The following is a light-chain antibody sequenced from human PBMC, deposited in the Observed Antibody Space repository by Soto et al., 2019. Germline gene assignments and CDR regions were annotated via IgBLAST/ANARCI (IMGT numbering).Light chain of an antibody. CDR2: DVS. CDR1: SSDVGGYNY. CDR3: CSYTTSNTRQIV. J-gene: IGLJ1*01. V-gene: IGLV2-14*01. Sequence: ALTQPASVSGSPGQSITISCTGTSSDVGGYNYVSWYQQHPGKAPKFMIYDVSNRPSGVSNRFSGSKSGNTASLTISGLQAEDEADYYCCSYTTSNTRQIVFGTGTKVTV.